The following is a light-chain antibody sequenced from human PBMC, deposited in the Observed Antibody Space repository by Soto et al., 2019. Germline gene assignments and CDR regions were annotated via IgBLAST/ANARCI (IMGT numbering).Light chain of an antibody. CDR3: CSYAGSNNLV. CDR2: EVS. V-gene: IGLV2-23*02. J-gene: IGLJ3*02. CDR1: SSDFGTYNL. Sequence: QSALPQPASVSGSPGQSITISCTGTSSDFGTYNLVSWYQQHPGKAPKLMIYEVSKRPSGVSNRFSGSKSGNTASLTISGLQAEDEADYYCCSYAGSNNLVFGGGTKLTVL.